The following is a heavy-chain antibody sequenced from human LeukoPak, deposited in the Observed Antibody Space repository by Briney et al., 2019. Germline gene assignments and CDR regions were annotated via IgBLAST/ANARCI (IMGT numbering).Heavy chain of an antibody. CDR1: GFTFNNYL. CDR3: ARVQGGGYRTADY. CDR2: IVEDGTNQ. Sequence: GGSLRLSCAASGFTFNNYLMHWVRQAPGMGLDWVAVIVEDGTNQYYADSVKGRFTISRDNSKNTLFLQMNSLRSEDTAMYYCARVQGGGYRTADYWGQGTLVTVSS. V-gene: IGHV3-30*04. J-gene: IGHJ4*02. D-gene: IGHD6-19*01.